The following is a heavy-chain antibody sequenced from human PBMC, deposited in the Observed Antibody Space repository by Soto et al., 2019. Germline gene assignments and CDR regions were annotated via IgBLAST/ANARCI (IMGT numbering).Heavy chain of an antibody. CDR3: AKGQNVQYGHSSHYGTDV. D-gene: IGHD3-16*01. J-gene: IGHJ6*02. Sequence: PEGSLRLSCVASGFTFSNYAMSWVRQAPGKGLEWVASISGAGGRIYNEDSVKCRFTISRDSSKNSVYLQVNSLRADDTAVYYCAKGQNVQYGHSSHYGTDVWGQVTNVTVYS. V-gene: IGHV3-23*01. CDR1: GFTFSNYA. CDR2: ISGAGGRI.